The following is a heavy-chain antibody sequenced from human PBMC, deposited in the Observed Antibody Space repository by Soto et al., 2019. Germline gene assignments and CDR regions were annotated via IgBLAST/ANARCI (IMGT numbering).Heavy chain of an antibody. CDR3: ARDEDGGNWDY. J-gene: IGHJ4*02. V-gene: IGHV3-33*01. Sequence: QVQLVESGGGVVQPGRCLRLSCAASGFTFSSYGMHWVRQAPGKGLEWVAVIWYDGSNKYYADSVKGRFTISRDNSKNTLYLQMNSLRAEDTAVYYCARDEDGGNWDYWGQGTLVTVSS. CDR2: IWYDGSNK. D-gene: IGHD4-17*01. CDR1: GFTFSSYG.